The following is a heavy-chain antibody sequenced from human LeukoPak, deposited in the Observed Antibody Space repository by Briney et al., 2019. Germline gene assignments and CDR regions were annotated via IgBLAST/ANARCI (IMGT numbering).Heavy chain of an antibody. D-gene: IGHD2-15*01. Sequence: GGSLRLSCTTSGFTFSNYWMNWVRQAPGKGLEWVATIKQDGSQKYYVDSVKGRFTISRDNAKNSLYLQMNSLRGDDTAVYYCGRPPLGYCTGGSCSFDPWGQGTLVTVSS. CDR2: IKQDGSQK. J-gene: IGHJ5*02. CDR1: GFTFSNYW. CDR3: GRPPLGYCTGGSCSFDP. V-gene: IGHV3-7*01.